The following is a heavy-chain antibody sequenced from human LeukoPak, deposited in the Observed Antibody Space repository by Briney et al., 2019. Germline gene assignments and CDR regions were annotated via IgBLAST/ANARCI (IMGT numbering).Heavy chain of an antibody. CDR2: ISAYNGNT. J-gene: IGHJ4*02. CDR1: GYTFTSYG. CDR3: ARHLGYASSGYYVDY. V-gene: IGHV1-18*01. Sequence: ASVKVSCKASGYTFTSYGISWVRQAPGQGLEWMGWISAYNGNTNYAQKLQGRVTMTTDTSTSTAYMELRSLRSDDTAVYYCARHLGYASSGYYVDYWGQGTLVTVSS. D-gene: IGHD3-22*01.